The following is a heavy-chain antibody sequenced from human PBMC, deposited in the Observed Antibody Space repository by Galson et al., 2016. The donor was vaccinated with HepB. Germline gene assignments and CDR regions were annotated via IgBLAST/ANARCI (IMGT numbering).Heavy chain of an antibody. D-gene: IGHD6-19*01. CDR3: TTWLSHHFDY. CDR2: IDGPTPNT. Sequence: LRLSCAASGFTYRNYALSWVRRAPGKGLEWVSHIDGPTPNTHYADSVRGRFSIYRDNSRDTLYLQMDSLTAEDSAIYYCTTWLSHHFDYWGQGTLLTVSS. CDR1: GFTYRNYA. J-gene: IGHJ4*02. V-gene: IGHV3-23*01.